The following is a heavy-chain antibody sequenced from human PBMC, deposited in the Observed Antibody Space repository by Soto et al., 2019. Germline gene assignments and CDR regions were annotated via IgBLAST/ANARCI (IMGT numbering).Heavy chain of an antibody. V-gene: IGHV3-30-3*01. CDR1: GFTFSSYA. Sequence: GGSLRLSCAASGFTFSSYAMHWVRQAPGKGLEWVAVISYDGSNKYYADSVKGRFTISRDNSKNTLYLQMNSLRAEDTAVYYCARDPPLGGSLGLFDYWGQGTLVTVSS. J-gene: IGHJ4*02. CDR2: ISYDGSNK. D-gene: IGHD1-26*01. CDR3: ARDPPLGGSLGLFDY.